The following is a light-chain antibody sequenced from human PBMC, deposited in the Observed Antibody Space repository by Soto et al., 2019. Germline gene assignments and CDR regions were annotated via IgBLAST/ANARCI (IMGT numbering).Light chain of an antibody. CDR3: CSYAGSSSYV. J-gene: IGLJ1*01. V-gene: IGLV2-14*01. CDR1: SSDVGGYNY. CDR2: DVS. Sequence: QSALTQPASVSGSPGQSITISCTGTSSDVGGYNYVSWYQQHPGKAPKLIIYDVSDRPSGVSNRFSGSKSGNTASLTISGLQADDEADYYCCSYAGSSSYVFGTGTKVTVL.